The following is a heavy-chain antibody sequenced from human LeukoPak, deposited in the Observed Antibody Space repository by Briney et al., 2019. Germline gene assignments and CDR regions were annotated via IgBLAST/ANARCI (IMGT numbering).Heavy chain of an antibody. CDR1: SGSISSSIYY. J-gene: IGHJ5*02. CDR2: INRTGNA. V-gene: IGHV4-39*01. CDR3: ARLTRS. Sequence: SETLSLTCTVSSGSISSSIYYWSWIRQSPGKGLEWIGQINRTGNAYYNPSLKSRVTISLDTSKNQFSLRLTSVTAADTAIYYCARLTRSWGQGTLVTVSS.